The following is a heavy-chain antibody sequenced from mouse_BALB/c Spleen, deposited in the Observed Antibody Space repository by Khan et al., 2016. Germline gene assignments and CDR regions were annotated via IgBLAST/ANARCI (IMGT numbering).Heavy chain of an antibody. CDR3: ASYYYGSSDFDY. CDR2: ISYSGST. CDR1: GYSITSAYA. V-gene: IGHV3-2*02. Sequence: EVQLQESGPGLVKPSQSLSLTCTVTGYSITSAYAWNWIRQFPGNKLEWMGYISYSGSTSYNPSLKSRISITRETSKNQFFLQLTSVTTEDTATNYWASYYYGSSDFDYGGQGTTLTVSS. J-gene: IGHJ2*01. D-gene: IGHD1-1*01.